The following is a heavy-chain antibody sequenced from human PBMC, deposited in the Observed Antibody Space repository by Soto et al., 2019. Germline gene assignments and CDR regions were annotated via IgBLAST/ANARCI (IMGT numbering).Heavy chain of an antibody. CDR1: GFTFGSYA. D-gene: IGHD2-21*02. J-gene: IGHJ6*02. CDR2: ISGSGGST. Sequence: PGGSLRLSCAASGFTFGSYAMSWVRQAPGNGLEWVSAISGSGGSTYYADSVKGRFTISRDNSKNTLYLQMNSLRAEDTAVYYCGISVVTATYYYYGMDVWGQGTTVTVSS. CDR3: GISVVTATYYYYGMDV. V-gene: IGHV3-23*01.